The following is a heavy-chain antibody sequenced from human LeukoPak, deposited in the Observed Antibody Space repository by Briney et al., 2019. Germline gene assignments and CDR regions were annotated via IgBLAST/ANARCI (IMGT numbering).Heavy chain of an antibody. D-gene: IGHD6-19*01. V-gene: IGHV3-30*18. CDR2: ISYDGRNK. CDR1: GFTFSSYG. J-gene: IGHJ4*02. CDR3: AKDAEQWLAADY. Sequence: GGSLRLSCAASGFTFSSYGMHWVRQAPGKGLEWVASISYDGRNKEYVDSVKGRFTISRDNSKNTLYLQMSSLSAEDTAVYYCAKDAEQWLAADYWGQGTLVTVSS.